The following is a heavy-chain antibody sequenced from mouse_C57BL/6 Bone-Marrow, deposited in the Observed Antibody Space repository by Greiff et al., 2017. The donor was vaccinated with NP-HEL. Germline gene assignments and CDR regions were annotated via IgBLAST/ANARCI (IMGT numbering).Heavy chain of an antibody. CDR1: GYTFTDYE. D-gene: IGHD1-1*01. CDR2: IDPETGGT. J-gene: IGHJ4*01. V-gene: IGHV1-15*01. Sequence: VQLQQSGAELVRPGASVTLSCKASGYTFTDYEMHWVKQTPVHGLEWIGAIDPETGGTAYHQKFKGKAILTAYKSSSTAYLELRSLTSEDSAVYYCTRRVLRRRHYYAMDYWGQGTSVTVSS. CDR3: TRRVLRRRHYYAMDY.